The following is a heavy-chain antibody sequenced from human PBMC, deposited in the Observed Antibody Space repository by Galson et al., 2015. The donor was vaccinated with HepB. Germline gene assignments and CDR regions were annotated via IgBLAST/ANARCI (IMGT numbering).Heavy chain of an antibody. Sequence: CAISGDSVSSNSAAWNWVRQSPSRGLEWLGRIWYRSKWSSDYAVSVQSRITINSDTSKNQFSLQLNSVTPEDTAVYYCARRLYSEHAFGIWGQGTMVTVSS. J-gene: IGHJ3*02. D-gene: IGHD2-2*02. CDR3: ARRLYSEHAFGI. V-gene: IGHV6-1*01. CDR1: GDSVSSNSAA. CDR2: IWYRSKWSS.